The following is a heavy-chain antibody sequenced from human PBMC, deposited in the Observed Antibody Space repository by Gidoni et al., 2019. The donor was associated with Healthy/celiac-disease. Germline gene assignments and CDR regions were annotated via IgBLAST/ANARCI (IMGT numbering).Heavy chain of an antibody. D-gene: IGHD3-10*01. CDR2: ISGSGGST. CDR1: GFTFSSYA. J-gene: IGHJ2*01. CDR3: AKDRVLLPDWYFDL. V-gene: IGHV3-23*01. Sequence: EVQLLASGGGLVQPGGSVSLSCAASGFTFSSYAMSWVRQAPGKGLEWVSAISGSGGSTYYADSVKGRFTISRDNSKNTLYLQMNSLRAEDTAVYYCAKDRVLLPDWYFDLWGRGTLVTVSS.